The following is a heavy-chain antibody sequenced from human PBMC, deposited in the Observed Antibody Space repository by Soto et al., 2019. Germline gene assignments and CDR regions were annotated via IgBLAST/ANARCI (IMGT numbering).Heavy chain of an antibody. CDR3: ARDLSSPSDVYYYGSSGYYAHDAFDI. D-gene: IGHD3-22*01. CDR1: GFTFSSYS. V-gene: IGHV3-21*01. J-gene: IGHJ3*02. Sequence: PGGSLRLSCAASGFTFSSYSMNWVRQAPGKGLEWVSSISSSSSYIYYADSVKGRFTISRDNAKNSLYLQMNSLRAEDTAVYYCARDLSSPSDVYYYGSSGYYAHDAFDIWGQGTMVTVSS. CDR2: ISSSSSYI.